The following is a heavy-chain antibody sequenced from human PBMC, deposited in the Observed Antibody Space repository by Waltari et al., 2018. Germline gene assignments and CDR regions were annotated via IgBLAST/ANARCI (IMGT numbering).Heavy chain of an antibody. CDR1: GGSIRSGSYY. D-gene: IGHD6-19*01. V-gene: IGHV4-61*02. CDR2: IYTSGST. J-gene: IGHJ3*02. Sequence: QVQLQESGPGLVKPSQTLSLTCTVSGGSIRSGSYYWSWIRQPAGKGLEWIGRIYTSGSTNYNPSLKSRVTISVDTSKNQFSLKLSSVTAADTAVYYCARDSSGWPNDAFDIWGQGTMVTVSS. CDR3: ARDSSGWPNDAFDI.